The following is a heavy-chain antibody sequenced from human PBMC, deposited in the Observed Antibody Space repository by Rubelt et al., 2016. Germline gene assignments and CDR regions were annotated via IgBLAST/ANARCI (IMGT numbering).Heavy chain of an antibody. J-gene: IGHJ5*02. CDR3: ARARSTSYWEGWFDP. CDR2: IIPIFGTA. V-gene: IGHV1-69*01. CDR1: GGTFSSYA. D-gene: IGHD2-2*01. Sequence: QVQLVQSGAEVKKPGSSVKVSCKASGGTFSSYAISWVRPAPGQGLEWLGGIIPIFGTANYAQECQGRVTSTADESTSTAYMGLSSRRSEDTAVYYCARARSTSYWEGWFDPWGQGTLVTVSS.